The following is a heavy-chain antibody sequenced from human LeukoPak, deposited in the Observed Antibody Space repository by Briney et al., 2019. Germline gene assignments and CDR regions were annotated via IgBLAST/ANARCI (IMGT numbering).Heavy chain of an antibody. V-gene: IGHV1-69*05. D-gene: IGHD1-26*01. J-gene: IGHJ4*02. CDR2: IIPIFGTA. CDR1: GGTFSSYA. Sequence: RASVKVSCKASGGTFSSYAISWVRQAPGQGLEWMGGIIPIFGTANYAQKFQGRVTITTDESTSTAYMELSSLRSEDTAVYYCARGVSGTFDYWGQGTLVTVSS. CDR3: ARGVSGTFDY.